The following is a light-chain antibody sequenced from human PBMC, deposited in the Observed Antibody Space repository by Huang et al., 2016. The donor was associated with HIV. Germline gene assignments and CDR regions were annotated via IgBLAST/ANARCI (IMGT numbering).Light chain of an antibody. CDR3: QQRVNGLT. CDR2: DAS. J-gene: IGKJ4*01. CDR1: QNINTH. V-gene: IGKV3-11*01. Sequence: EIVLTQSPATLSFFPGQRVSLSCRASQNINTHFAWYQQRPGQPPRLLIYDASSRVPGVAARFSGSGSGTDFTLTISSLESEDFATYYCQQRVNGLTFGGGTKV.